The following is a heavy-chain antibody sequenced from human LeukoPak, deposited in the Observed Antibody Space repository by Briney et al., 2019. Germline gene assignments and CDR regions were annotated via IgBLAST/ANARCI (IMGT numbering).Heavy chain of an antibody. Sequence: ASVKVSCKASGYTFTSYGISWVRQAPGQGLEWMGWISAYNGNTNYAQKLQGRVTMTTDTSTSTAYMELRGLRLEDTAVYYWARDQPPVMVGATYYWGRGPLVPVSS. CDR1: GYTFTSYG. CDR3: ARDQPPVMVGATYY. D-gene: IGHD1-26*01. J-gene: IGHJ4*02. V-gene: IGHV1-18*01. CDR2: ISAYNGNT.